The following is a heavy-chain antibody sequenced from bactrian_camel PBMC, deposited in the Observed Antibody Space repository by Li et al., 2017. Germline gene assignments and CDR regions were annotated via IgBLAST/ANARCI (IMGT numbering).Heavy chain of an antibody. D-gene: IGHD5*01. J-gene: IGHJ4*01. CDR3: AAGWTVPDSRMLAAAAFDH. CDR1: GHTSRGYC. CDR2: MFTGGGTI. Sequence: HVQLVESGGGSAQAGGSLRLSCAISGHTSRGYCLAWFRQIPGKEREGVAAMFTGGGTIYYDDSVQGRFDISHDSDKNTVYLQMNNLKPEDTAMYYCAAGWTVPDSRMLAAAAFDHWGQGTQVTVS. V-gene: IGHV3S1*01.